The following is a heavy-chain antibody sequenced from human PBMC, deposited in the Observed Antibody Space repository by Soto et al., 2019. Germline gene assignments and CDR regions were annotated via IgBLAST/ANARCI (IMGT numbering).Heavy chain of an antibody. D-gene: IGHD3-16*01. Sequence: SETLSLTCTVSGGSISSYYWSWIRQPPGKGLEWIGYIYYSGSTNYNPSLKSRVTISVDTSKNQFSLKLSSVTAADTAVYYCARHVAPLRFVNWFDPWGQGTLVTVSS. CDR2: IYYSGST. V-gene: IGHV4-59*08. CDR3: ARHVAPLRFVNWFDP. CDR1: GGSISSYY. J-gene: IGHJ5*02.